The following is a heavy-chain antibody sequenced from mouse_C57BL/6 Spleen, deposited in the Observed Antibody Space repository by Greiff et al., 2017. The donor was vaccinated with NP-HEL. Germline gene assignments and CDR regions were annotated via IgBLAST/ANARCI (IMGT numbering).Heavy chain of an antibody. Sequence: VQLQQSGAELAKPGASVKLSCKASGYTFTSYWMHWVKQRPGQGLEWIGYINPSSGYTKYNQKFKDKATLTADKSSSTAYMQLSSLTYEDSAVYDCARVPYYYGSSPSWFAYWGQGTLVTVSA. CDR3: ARVPYYYGSSPSWFAY. CDR2: INPSSGYT. CDR1: GYTFTSYW. D-gene: IGHD1-1*01. J-gene: IGHJ3*01. V-gene: IGHV1-7*01.